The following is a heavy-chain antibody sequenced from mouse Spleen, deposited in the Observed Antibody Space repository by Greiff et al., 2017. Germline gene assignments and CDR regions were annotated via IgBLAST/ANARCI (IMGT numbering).Heavy chain of an antibody. J-gene: IGHJ4*01. CDR2: IWSGGST. Sequence: QVQLKESGPGLVQPSQSLSITCTVSGFSLTSYGVHWVRQSPGKGLEWLGVIWSGGSTDYNAAFISRLSISKDNSKSQVFFKMNSLQADDTAIYYCARNAFYYGSSWGAMDYWGQGTSVTVSS. CDR3: ARNAFYYGSSWGAMDY. V-gene: IGHV2-2*01. CDR1: GFSLTSYG. D-gene: IGHD1-1*01.